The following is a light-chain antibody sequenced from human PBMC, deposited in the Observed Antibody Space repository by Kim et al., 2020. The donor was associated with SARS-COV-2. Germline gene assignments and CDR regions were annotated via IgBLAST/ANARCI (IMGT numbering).Light chain of an antibody. CDR3: QVWDPDVV. CDR2: DDS. V-gene: IGLV3-21*03. J-gene: IGLJ2*01. Sequence: SGGPGKTARVTGGGNNIGSKSVHWYQKKPGQAPVLGVYDDSDRPAGIPERFSGSNAGNTATLTISRVEAGDEADYYCQVWDPDVVFGGWTQLTVL. CDR1: NIGSKS.